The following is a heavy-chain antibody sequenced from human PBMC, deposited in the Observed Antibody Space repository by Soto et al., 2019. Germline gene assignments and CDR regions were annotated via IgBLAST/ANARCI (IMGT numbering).Heavy chain of an antibody. CDR2: INPNSGGT. CDR1: GYTFTGYY. J-gene: IGHJ6*02. D-gene: IGHD3-3*01. V-gene: IGHV1-2*04. Sequence: ASVKVSCKASGYTFTGYYMHWVRQAPGQGLERMGWINPNSGGTNYAQKFQGWVTVTRDTSISTAYMELSRLRSDDTAVYYCARDRPRNTIFGVVINSYYGMDVWGQGTTVTVSS. CDR3: ARDRPRNTIFGVVINSYYGMDV.